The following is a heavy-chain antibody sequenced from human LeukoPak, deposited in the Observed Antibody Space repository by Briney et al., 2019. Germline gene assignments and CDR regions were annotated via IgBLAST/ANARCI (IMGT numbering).Heavy chain of an antibody. CDR1: GGSISSGGYC. CDR3: ARGLAEDSSGYYLHWYFDL. V-gene: IGHV4-31*03. CDR2: IYYSGST. D-gene: IGHD3-22*01. Sequence: SQTLSLTCTVSGGSISSGGYCWSWIRQHPGKGLEWIGYIYYSGSTYYNPSLKSRVTISVDTSKNQFSLKLSSVTAADTAVYYCARGLAEDSSGYYLHWYFDLWGRGTLVTVSS. J-gene: IGHJ2*01.